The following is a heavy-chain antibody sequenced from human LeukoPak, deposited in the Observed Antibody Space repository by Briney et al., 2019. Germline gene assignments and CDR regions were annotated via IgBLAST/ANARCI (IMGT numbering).Heavy chain of an antibody. Sequence: SETLSLTCSVSGGSISSSSDYWGWIRQPPGKGLEFIGNIYHSGDTHYKPSLKSRVTISVDTSKNHLSLKLSSVTAADTAVYYCVRLFASGSNRFDPWGQGTLVTVSS. V-gene: IGHV4-39*02. D-gene: IGHD5-12*01. CDR1: GGSISSSSDY. CDR2: IYHSGDT. CDR3: VRLFASGSNRFDP. J-gene: IGHJ5*02.